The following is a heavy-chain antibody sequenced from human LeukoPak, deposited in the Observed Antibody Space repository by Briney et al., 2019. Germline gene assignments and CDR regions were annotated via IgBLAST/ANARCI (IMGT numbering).Heavy chain of an antibody. D-gene: IGHD6-13*01. CDR2: ISSSGTTM. CDR1: GFTLSSYE. CDR3: ARKMAAAGDAFDI. J-gene: IGHJ3*02. Sequence: GGSLRLSCTVSGFTLSSYEMSWIRQAPGKGLEWVSYISSSGTTMYYADSVKGRFTISRDNARNSLYLQMNSLRAEDTAVYYCARKMAAAGDAFDIWGRGTMVTVSS. V-gene: IGHV3-48*03.